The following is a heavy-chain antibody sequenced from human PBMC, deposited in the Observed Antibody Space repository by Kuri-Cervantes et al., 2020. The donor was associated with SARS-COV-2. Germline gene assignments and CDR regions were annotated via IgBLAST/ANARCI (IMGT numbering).Heavy chain of an antibody. Sequence: LSLTCAVYGGSFCGYYWSWVRQAPGKGLEWVANIKQDGSDKYYVDSVKGRFTISRDNAKNSLYLQMNSLRVEDTGIYYCARDHQTETSSGLEIDVFDIWGQGTMVTVSS. CDR3: ARDHQTETSSGLEIDVFDI. J-gene: IGHJ3*02. CDR1: GGSFCGYY. CDR2: IKQDGSDK. V-gene: IGHV3-7*01. D-gene: IGHD1-1*01.